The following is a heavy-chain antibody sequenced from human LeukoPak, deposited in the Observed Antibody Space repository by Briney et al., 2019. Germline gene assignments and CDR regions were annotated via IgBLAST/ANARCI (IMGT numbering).Heavy chain of an antibody. CDR1: GGSISSYY. CDR3: ARATTVTHTGMDV. D-gene: IGHD4-17*01. Sequence: NPSETLSLTCTVSGGSISSYYWSWLRQPPGKGLEWIGYIYYSGSTNYNPSLKSRVTISVDTSKNQFSLKLSSVTAADTAVYYCARATTVTHTGMDVWGQGTTVTVSS. V-gene: IGHV4-59*08. CDR2: IYYSGST. J-gene: IGHJ6*02.